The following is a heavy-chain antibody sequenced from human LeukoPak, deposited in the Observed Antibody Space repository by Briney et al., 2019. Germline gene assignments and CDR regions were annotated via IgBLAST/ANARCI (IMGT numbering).Heavy chain of an antibody. CDR1: GGSICSYY. D-gene: IGHD3-22*01. CDR3: ARDRYYYDSSTYYSAFHT. CDR2: IYTSGSISGNT. V-gene: IGHV4-4*07. Sequence: SETLSLTCTVSGGSICSYYWSWIRQPAGKGLEWIGRIYTSGSISGNTNYNPSLKSRVTMSVDRSKNQFSLKLSSVTAADTAVYYCARDRYYYDSSTYYSAFHTWGQGTMVTASS. J-gene: IGHJ3*02.